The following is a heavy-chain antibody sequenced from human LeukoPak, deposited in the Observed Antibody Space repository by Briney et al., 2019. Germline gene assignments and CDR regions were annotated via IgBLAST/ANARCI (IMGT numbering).Heavy chain of an antibody. D-gene: IGHD3-3*01. Sequence: SETLSLTCAVYGGSFSGYYWSWIRQPPGKGLEWIGAINHSGSTNYNPSLKSRVTISLDASKNLFSLKLSSVTAADTAVYYCARERGRPIFGVVKHWFDPWGQGNLVTVSS. V-gene: IGHV4-34*01. J-gene: IGHJ5*02. CDR2: INHSGST. CDR1: GGSFSGYY. CDR3: ARERGRPIFGVVKHWFDP.